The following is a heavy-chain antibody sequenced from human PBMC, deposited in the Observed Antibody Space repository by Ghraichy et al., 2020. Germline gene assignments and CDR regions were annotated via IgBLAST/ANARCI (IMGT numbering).Heavy chain of an antibody. CDR1: GGSFSGYY. CDR2: INHSGST. CDR3: ARGRIVVPAAINRGDWFDP. Sequence: SETLSLTCAVYGGSFSGYYWSWIRQPPGKGLEWIGEINHSGSTNYNPSLKSRVTISVDTSKNQFSLKLSSVTAADTAVYYCARGRIVVPAAINRGDWFDPWGQGSLVTVSS. V-gene: IGHV4-34*01. D-gene: IGHD2-2*01. J-gene: IGHJ5*02.